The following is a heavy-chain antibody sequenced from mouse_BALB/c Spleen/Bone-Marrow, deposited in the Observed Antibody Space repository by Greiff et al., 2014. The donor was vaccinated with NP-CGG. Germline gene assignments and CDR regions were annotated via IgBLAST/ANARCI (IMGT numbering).Heavy chain of an antibody. V-gene: IGHV1-9*01. CDR3: ARDWDPFAY. CDR2: ILPGGGST. Sequence: VMLVESGAELMKPGASVKISCKATGYTFSSYWIEWVKQRPGHGLEWIGEILPGGGSTNYNEKFKGKATFTADTSSNTAYMQLSSLTSEDSAVYYCARDWDPFAYWGQGTLVTVSA. D-gene: IGHD4-1*01. CDR1: GYTFSSYW. J-gene: IGHJ3*01.